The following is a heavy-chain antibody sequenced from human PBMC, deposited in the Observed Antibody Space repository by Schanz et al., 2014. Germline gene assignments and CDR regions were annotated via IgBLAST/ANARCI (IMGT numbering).Heavy chain of an antibody. CDR3: AKYGTGKGVSFES. J-gene: IGHJ4*02. Sequence: EVQLVESGGGLVQPGGSLRLSCAASGFTFSGYWMSWVRQAPGEGLVWVANIKLDGSEKYYVDSVKGRCTISRDNTKTTLYLQLTRLTAEDTAVYYCAKYGTGKGVSFESWGPGTLVTVSS. V-gene: IGHV3-7*01. D-gene: IGHD1-26*01. CDR1: GFTFSGYW. CDR2: IKLDGSEK.